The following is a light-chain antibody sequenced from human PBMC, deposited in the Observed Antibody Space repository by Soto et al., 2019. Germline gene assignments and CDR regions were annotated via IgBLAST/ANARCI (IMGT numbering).Light chain of an antibody. CDR1: QSLRSD. V-gene: IGKV3-15*01. J-gene: IGKJ1*01. CDR3: QQYGSSGT. CDR2: GAS. Sequence: EIVMTQSPATLSVSPGERATLSCRASQSLRSDLAWYQQKPGQAPRLLIFGASTRATGIPARFSGSGSGTEFTLTISGLQSEDFAVYYCQQYGSSGTFGQGTKVDIK.